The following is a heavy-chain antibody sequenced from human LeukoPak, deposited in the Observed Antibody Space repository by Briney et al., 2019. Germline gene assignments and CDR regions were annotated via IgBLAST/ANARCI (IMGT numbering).Heavy chain of an antibody. CDR3: ASTLLGQQLVH. CDR1: GYTFTGYY. V-gene: IGHV1-18*04. CDR2: ISAYNGNT. Sequence: ASVKVSCKASGYTFTGYYMHWVRQAPGQGLEWMGWISAYNGNTNYAQKLQGRVTMTTDTSTSTAYMELRSLRSDDTAVYYCASTLLGQQLVHWGQGTLVTVSS. D-gene: IGHD6-13*01. J-gene: IGHJ4*02.